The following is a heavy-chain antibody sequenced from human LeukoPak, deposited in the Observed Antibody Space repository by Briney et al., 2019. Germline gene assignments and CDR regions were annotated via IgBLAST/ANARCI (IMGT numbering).Heavy chain of an antibody. CDR2: ISSSSSSYI. CDR1: GFTFSSYS. Sequence: NPGGSLRLSCAASGFTFSSYSMNWVRQAPGKGLEWVSSISSSSSSYIYYADSVKGRFTISRDNAKNSLYLQMNSLRAEDTAVYYCARGQHCSSTSCYAYYYYGMDVWGQGTTVTVSS. J-gene: IGHJ6*02. D-gene: IGHD2-2*01. CDR3: ARGQHCSSTSCYAYYYYGMDV. V-gene: IGHV3-21*01.